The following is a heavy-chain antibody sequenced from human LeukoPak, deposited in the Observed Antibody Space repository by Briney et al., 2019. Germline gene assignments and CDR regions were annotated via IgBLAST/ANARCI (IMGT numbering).Heavy chain of an antibody. CDR2: IASNGGNK. Sequence: LGGSLRLSCAASGFSLSTYTMRWVRQAPGEGLEYVSGIASNGGNKDYANSVKGRFTISRDNSKNTVYLQMGSLRAEDMAVYYCAREYCTTNNCYNWGLGYWGQGTLVTVSS. V-gene: IGHV3-64*01. CDR1: GFSLSTYT. CDR3: AREYCTTNNCYNWGLGY. J-gene: IGHJ4*02. D-gene: IGHD2-2*02.